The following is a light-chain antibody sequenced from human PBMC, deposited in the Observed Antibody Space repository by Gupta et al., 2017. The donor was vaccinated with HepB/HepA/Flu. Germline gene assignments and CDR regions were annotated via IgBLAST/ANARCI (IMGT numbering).Light chain of an antibody. CDR3: QQYDSYPRT. J-gene: IGKJ1*01. Sequence: ATRMTHSPSSFSASPGDIVTITCRASQDIGIALAWYQQKPGKAPNLLIHAASTLHSGVPSRFSGSGSGTEFTLTISRLQSEDFATFYCQQYDSYPRTFGQGTKVEVK. CDR2: AAS. CDR1: QDIGIA. V-gene: IGKV1-8*01.